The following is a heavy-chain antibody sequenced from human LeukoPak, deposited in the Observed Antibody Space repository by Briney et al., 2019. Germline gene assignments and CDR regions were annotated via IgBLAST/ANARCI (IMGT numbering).Heavy chain of an antibody. CDR1: GFTFSSYS. J-gene: IGHJ4*02. CDR2: IRGSSSPI. Sequence: QAGGSLRLSYAASGFTFSSYSMNWVRQAPGKGLEWVSYIRGSSSPIYYADSVKGRFTISRDNAKKSLYLQMNNLRVEDTAVYYCARGGDYGDPLGDYWGQGNLVTVSS. D-gene: IGHD4-17*01. V-gene: IGHV3-48*01. CDR3: ARGGDYGDPLGDY.